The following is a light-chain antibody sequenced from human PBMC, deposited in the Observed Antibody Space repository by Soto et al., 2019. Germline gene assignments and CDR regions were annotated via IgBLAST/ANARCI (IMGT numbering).Light chain of an antibody. J-gene: IGKJ1*01. CDR3: QQYGSSPRT. V-gene: IGKV3-20*01. CDR2: GAS. Sequence: DIVWTQSPGTRSLAPGDRAPLPCRASQSVSSISLAWYQQKPGQAPRLLIYGASSRATGIPERFSGSGAGTDFTLTISSLEPEDFAVYYCQQYGSSPRTFGQGTKVDIK. CDR1: QSVSSIS.